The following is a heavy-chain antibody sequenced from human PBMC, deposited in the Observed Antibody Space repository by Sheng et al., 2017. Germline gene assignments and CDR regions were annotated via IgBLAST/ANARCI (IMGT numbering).Heavy chain of an antibody. Sequence: QVRLQESGPGLVKAFTDPVPHLQCLWCLHHQCSYYWTWLRQPAGKTLEWIGHIYGTGSHQLNPSLKSRVTVSLDTSKNQFSLKLTSVTAADTAVYFCARTHDGAWYQYFQHWGRAPWSPSP. CDR1: CLHHQCSYY. J-gene: IGHJ1*01. D-gene: IGHD6-13*01. CDR3: ARTHDGAWYQYFQH. V-gene: IGHV4-61*09. CDR2: IYGTGSH.